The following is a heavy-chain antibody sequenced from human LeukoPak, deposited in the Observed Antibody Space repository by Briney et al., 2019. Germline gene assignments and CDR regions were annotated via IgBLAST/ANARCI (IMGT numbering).Heavy chain of an antibody. V-gene: IGHV3-30*18. CDR1: GFTFSSCG. CDR3: TKAGYNDSSGYYYYFDS. J-gene: IGHJ4*02. CDR2: IAYDGSDI. Sequence: GGSLRLSCAASGFTFSSCGTHWVRQAPGKGLEWLAAIAYDGSDIHYADYVKGRFTISRDKSKNTIYLQLDSLRAEDPAVYYCTKAGYNDSSGYYYYFDSWGQGTLVTVSS. D-gene: IGHD3-22*01.